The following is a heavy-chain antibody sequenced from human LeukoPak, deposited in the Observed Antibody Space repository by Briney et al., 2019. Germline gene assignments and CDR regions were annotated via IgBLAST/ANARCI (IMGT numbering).Heavy chain of an antibody. Sequence: SETLPLTCTVSGGSISTDLYYWTWIRQPAGKGLEWIGRIYSNGWTDYNPPLKSRVSISIDTSKNHFSLKMSLATAADTALYYCAVGSGWNSFDTWGQGTLVTVSS. D-gene: IGHD6-19*01. CDR2: IYSNGWT. V-gene: IGHV4-61*02. J-gene: IGHJ5*02. CDR3: AVGSGWNSFDT. CDR1: GGSISTDLYY.